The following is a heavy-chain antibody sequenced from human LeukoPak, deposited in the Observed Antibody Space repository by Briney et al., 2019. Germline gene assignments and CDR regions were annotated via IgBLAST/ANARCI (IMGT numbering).Heavy chain of an antibody. CDR3: ARRPIYDILTGDHPTHYFDY. CDR1: GGSISSSNW. J-gene: IGHJ4*02. D-gene: IGHD3-9*01. CDR2: IYHSGST. Sequence: SETLSLTCAVSGGSISSSNWWSWVRQPPGKGLEWIGEIYHSGSTYYNPSLKSRVTISIDMSKNQFSLKLSSVTAADTAVYYCARRPIYDILTGDHPTHYFDYWGQGTLVTVSS. V-gene: IGHV4-4*02.